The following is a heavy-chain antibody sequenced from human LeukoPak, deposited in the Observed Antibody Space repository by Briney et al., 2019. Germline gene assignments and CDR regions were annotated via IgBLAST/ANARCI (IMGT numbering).Heavy chain of an antibody. J-gene: IGHJ5*01. CDR1: GFTFDDYA. D-gene: IGHD5-18*01. CDR3: AKDIRGYSYGSWFDS. V-gene: IGHV3-9*01. Sequence: GRSLRLSCAASGFTFDDYAMHWVRQAPGKGLEWVSGISWNSGSIGYADSVKGRFTISRDNAKNSLYLQMNSLRAEDTALYYCAKDIRGYSYGSWFDSWGQGTLVTVSS. CDR2: ISWNSGSI.